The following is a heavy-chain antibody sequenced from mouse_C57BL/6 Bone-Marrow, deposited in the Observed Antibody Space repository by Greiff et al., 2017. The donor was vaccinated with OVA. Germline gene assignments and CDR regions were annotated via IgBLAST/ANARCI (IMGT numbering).Heavy chain of an antibody. CDR3: ARFYYGSSYWAMDY. CDR1: GYTFTSYW. V-gene: IGHV1-69*01. J-gene: IGHJ4*01. D-gene: IGHD1-1*01. CDR2: IDPSDSYT. Sequence: QVQLQQPGAELVMPGASVKLSCKASGYTFTSYWMHWVKQRPGQGLEWIGEIDPSDSYTNYNQKFKGKSTLTVDKSSSTAYMQISSLTSEDSAVYDYARFYYGSSYWAMDYWGQGTSVTVSS.